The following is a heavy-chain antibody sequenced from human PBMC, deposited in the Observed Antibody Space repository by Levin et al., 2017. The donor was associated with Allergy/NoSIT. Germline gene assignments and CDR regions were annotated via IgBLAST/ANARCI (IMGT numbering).Heavy chain of an antibody. CDR2: INHVGDS. J-gene: IGHJ6*03. CDR3: ARGLGWNDEGRLDYMDV. D-gene: IGHD1-1*01. V-gene: IGHV4-34*01. Sequence: SQTLSLTCDVSGESFIGYHWNWVRQPPGKGLEWIGEINHVGDSTYAPSLKSRVTMSIDTSKNQFSLTLTSVTAADTAVYYCARGLGWNDEGRLDYMDVWDKGTTVTVSS. CDR1: GESFIGYH.